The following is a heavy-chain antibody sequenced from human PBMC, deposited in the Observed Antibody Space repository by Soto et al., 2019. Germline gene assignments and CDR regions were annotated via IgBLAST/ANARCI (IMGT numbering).Heavy chain of an antibody. D-gene: IGHD3-10*01. J-gene: IGHJ3*02. V-gene: IGHV3-9*01. CDR1: GFTFDYYA. Sequence: PGGSLRLSCAASGFTFDYYAMHWVRQAPGKGLEWVSGISWNSGSIDYADSVKGRFTISRDNAKNSLYLQMNSLRAEDTALYYCAKDVLLKSSGAFDIWGQGTMVTVSS. CDR3: AKDVLLKSSGAFDI. CDR2: ISWNSGSI.